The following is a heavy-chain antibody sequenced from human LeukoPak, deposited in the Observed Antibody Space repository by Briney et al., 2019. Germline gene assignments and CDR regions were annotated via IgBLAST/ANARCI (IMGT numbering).Heavy chain of an antibody. CDR2: ITGGGGST. J-gene: IGHJ4*02. Sequence: GGSLRLSCATSGFTFRHYAMSWVRQAPGKGLECVSAITGGGGSTYYAVSVKGRFTIYRDNHKNTLYLQMNSLRAEDTAVYYCAKVHDTRGYSHDYWGQGTLVTVSS. CDR3: AKVHDTRGYSHDY. V-gene: IGHV3-23*01. D-gene: IGHD3-22*01. CDR1: GFTFRHYA.